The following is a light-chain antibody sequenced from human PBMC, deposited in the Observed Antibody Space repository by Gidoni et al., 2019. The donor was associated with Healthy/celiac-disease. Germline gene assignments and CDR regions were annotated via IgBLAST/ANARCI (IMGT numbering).Light chain of an antibody. V-gene: IGKV1-39*01. CDR2: AAS. J-gene: IGKJ1*01. CDR1: QSISSY. CDR3: QQSYSTPRT. Sequence: DIQMTQSPSSLSASVGDRVTITCRASQSISSYLNWYQQKPGKAPKLLIYAASSLQSGVPSRFSGSGSGTDFTLTISSLQPEDFATYFCQQSYSTPRTFSHGTKVKIK.